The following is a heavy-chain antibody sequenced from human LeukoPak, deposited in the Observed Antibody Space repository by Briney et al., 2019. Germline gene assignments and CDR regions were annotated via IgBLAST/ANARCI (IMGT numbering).Heavy chain of an antibody. Sequence: PGGSLRLSCAASGFTFRDFYMTWIRQAPGKGLEWVAYIGPSGTIMNYADSVKGRLTVSRDNAENSLYLQMNSLRAEDAAVYYCTRDPRLCDYWGQGTLVTVSS. CDR2: IGPSGTIM. J-gene: IGHJ4*02. CDR3: TRDPRLCDY. CDR1: GFTFRDFY. V-gene: IGHV3-11*01.